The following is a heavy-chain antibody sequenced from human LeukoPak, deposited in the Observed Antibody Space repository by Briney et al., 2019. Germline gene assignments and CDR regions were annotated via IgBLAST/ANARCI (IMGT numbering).Heavy chain of an antibody. J-gene: IGHJ4*02. D-gene: IGHD2-21*01. V-gene: IGHV3-23*01. Sequence: PGGSLRLSCAASGFTFSSYSMSWVRQAPGKGLGWVSSISGSGGRIDYADSVKGRFTVSRDNLRSTLYLQMDSLRAEDTAVYYCARGCGGSPGCYIIDKWGQGTLVTVSS. CDR1: GFTFSSYS. CDR2: ISGSGGRI. CDR3: ARGCGGSPGCYIIDK.